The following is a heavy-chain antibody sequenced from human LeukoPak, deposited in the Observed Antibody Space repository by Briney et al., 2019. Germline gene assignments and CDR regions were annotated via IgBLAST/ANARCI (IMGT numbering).Heavy chain of an antibody. CDR2: ISAYNGNT. Sequence: ASVKVSCKASGYTFSSYGISWVRQAPGQGLEWMGWISAYNGNTNYAQKLQGRVSMTTDTSTSTVYMELRSLRSDDTAVYYCARDGCSSTSCYPPQGVYGFGIWGQGTMVTVSS. CDR3: ARDGCSSTSCYPPQGVYGFGI. CDR1: GYTFSSYG. V-gene: IGHV1-18*01. D-gene: IGHD2-2*01. J-gene: IGHJ3*02.